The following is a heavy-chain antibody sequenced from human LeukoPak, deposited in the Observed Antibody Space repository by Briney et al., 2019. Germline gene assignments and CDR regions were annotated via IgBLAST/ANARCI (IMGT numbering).Heavy chain of an antibody. CDR1: GFTFSSYS. D-gene: IGHD2-15*01. V-gene: IGHV3-21*01. CDR2: ISSSSSYI. CDR3: ARGDLGYCSGGSCYSPDY. J-gene: IGHJ4*02. Sequence: GGSLRLSCAASGFTFSSYSMNWVRQAAGKGLEWVSSISSSSSYIYYADSVKGRFTISRDNAKNSLYLQMNSLRAEDTAVYYCARGDLGYCSGGSCYSPDYWAREPWSPS.